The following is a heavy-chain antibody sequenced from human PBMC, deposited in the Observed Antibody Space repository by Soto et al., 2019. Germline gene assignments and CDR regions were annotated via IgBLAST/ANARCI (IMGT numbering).Heavy chain of an antibody. CDR2: IYYSGST. J-gene: IGHJ3*02. V-gene: IGHV4-59*01. CDR1: GGSISSYY. D-gene: IGHD2-2*01. CDR3: AREAPAARAFDI. Sequence: SETLSLTCTVSGGSISSYYWSWIRQPPGKGLEWIGYIYYSGSTNYNPSLKSRVTISVDTSKNQFSLKLSSVTAADTAVYYCAREAPAARAFDIWGQGTMVT.